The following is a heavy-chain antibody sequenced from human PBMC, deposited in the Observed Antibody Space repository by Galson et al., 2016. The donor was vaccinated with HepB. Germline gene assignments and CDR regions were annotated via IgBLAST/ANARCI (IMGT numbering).Heavy chain of an antibody. D-gene: IGHD1-26*01. CDR3: ARGSGHHSFDY. Sequence: SVKVSCKASAHTFTTYYFHWMRQAPGQGLEWMGRIMARGGETIYPQSLQGRVTMTRDTSTGTVYMELSSLRSEDSALYYCARGSGHHSFDYWGQGSLVIVAS. V-gene: IGHV1-46*01. CDR2: IMARGGET. CDR1: AHTFTTYY. J-gene: IGHJ4*02.